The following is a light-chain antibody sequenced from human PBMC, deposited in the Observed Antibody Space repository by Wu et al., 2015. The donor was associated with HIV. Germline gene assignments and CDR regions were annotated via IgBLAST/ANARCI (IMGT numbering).Light chain of an antibody. Sequence: EVVLTQSPGTLALSPGERATLSCRASQPVSSSHLAWYQQKPGQAPRLLIYAASSRATGIPARFSGSGSGTDFTLTISSLEPEDFAVYYCQQRSNWPLFTFGPGTKVDIK. J-gene: IGKJ3*01. CDR2: AAS. CDR3: QQRSNWPLFT. CDR1: QPVSSSH. V-gene: IGKV3D-20*02.